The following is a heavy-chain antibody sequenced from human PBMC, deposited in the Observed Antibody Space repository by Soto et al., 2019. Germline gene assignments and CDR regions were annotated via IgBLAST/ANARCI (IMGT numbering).Heavy chain of an antibody. J-gene: IGHJ4*02. D-gene: IGHD6-19*01. V-gene: IGHV5-10-1*03. CDR3: ARHLNSGWFGGYYCDS. Sequence: EVQLVQSGAEVKKPGESLRISCKGSGYSFTNYWISWVRQMPGKGLEWMGRIDPSDSYTNYSPSFQGHVTISADESISTAYLQWSSLKASDTAMYYCARHLNSGWFGGYYCDSWGQGTLVTVSS. CDR2: IDPSDSYT. CDR1: GYSFTNYW.